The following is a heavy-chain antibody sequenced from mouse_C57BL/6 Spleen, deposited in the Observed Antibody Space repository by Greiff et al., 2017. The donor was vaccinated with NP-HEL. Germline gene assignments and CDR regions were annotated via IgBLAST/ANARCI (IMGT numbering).Heavy chain of an antibody. D-gene: IGHD3-1*01. J-gene: IGHJ4*01. CDR3: AISGRGYYCAIDY. Sequence: VQLQQPGTELVKPGASVKLSCKASGYTFTSYWMHWVKQRPGQGLEWIGNINPSNGGTNYNEKFKSKATLTVDKSSSTAYMQLSSLTSEDSAVYYCAISGRGYYCAIDYWGQGTSVTVSS. CDR2: INPSNGGT. CDR1: GYTFTSYW. V-gene: IGHV1-53*01.